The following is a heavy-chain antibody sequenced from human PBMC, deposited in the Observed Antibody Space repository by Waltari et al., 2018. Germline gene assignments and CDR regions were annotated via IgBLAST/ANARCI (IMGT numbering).Heavy chain of an antibody. CDR2: IQQAANGI. J-gene: IGHJ4*02. V-gene: IGHV3-7*03. CDR1: GFTFRSYS. D-gene: IGHD1-26*01. CDR3: ARWRGEQSEFDS. Sequence: EVQLVESGGGLVQPGGSLRLSCEASGFTFRSYSMAWVRQAPGKGLEWVANIQQAANGIEYVDSVKGRFTISRDDSKNSMFLQMNSLSAEDTAMYYCARWRGEQSEFDSWGLGTLVTVSS.